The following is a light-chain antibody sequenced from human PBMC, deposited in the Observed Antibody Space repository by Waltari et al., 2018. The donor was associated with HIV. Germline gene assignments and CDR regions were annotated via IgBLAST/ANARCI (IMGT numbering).Light chain of an antibody. Sequence: QSALTQPPSASGSPGQSVTISCTGTSSDVGGYDYVSWYQQHPGKAPKIMISEVNKRPSGVPDRFSGSRSGNTASLTVSGLQAEDEAHYYCSSYAGRNTLLFGGGTKLTVL. J-gene: IGLJ2*01. CDR2: EVN. V-gene: IGLV2-8*01. CDR1: SSDVGGYDY. CDR3: SSYAGRNTLL.